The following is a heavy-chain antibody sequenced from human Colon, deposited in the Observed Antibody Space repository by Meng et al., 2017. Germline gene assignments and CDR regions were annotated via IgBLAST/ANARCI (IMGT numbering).Heavy chain of an antibody. D-gene: IGHD4-17*01. CDR3: ARDNPGDYVWDY. CDR1: GYTFTTYG. J-gene: IGHJ4*02. Sequence: QVQLVQSGAEVKKPGASVKVSCKASGYTFTTYGISWIRQAPVQGLEWMGWISTYDDNTNYVEKFRGRVTMPTDTSTNTAYMELRSLRSDDTAVYYCARDNPGDYVWDYWGQGTLVTVSS. V-gene: IGHV1-18*01. CDR2: ISTYDDNT.